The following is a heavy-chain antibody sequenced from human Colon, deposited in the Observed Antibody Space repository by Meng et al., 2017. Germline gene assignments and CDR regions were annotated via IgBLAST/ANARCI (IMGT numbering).Heavy chain of an antibody. CDR2: IHYGGST. Sequence: SETLSLTYSVSGASISSSNSNWGWIRQPPGKGLEWIGSIHYGGSTYYDPSLKSRVTISVDTSNNQFSLKLRSVTAADTAVYYCARILMESSGWGPWDYWGQGTLVTVSS. V-gene: IGHV4-39*07. J-gene: IGHJ4*02. D-gene: IGHD6-19*01. CDR1: GASISSSNSN. CDR3: ARILMESSGWGPWDY.